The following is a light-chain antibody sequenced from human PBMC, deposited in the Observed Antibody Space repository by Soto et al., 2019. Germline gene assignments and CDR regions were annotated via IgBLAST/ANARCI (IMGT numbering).Light chain of an antibody. V-gene: IGKV1-12*01. J-gene: IGKJ4*01. CDR2: AAS. Sequence: DIQMTQSPSSVSASVGDSVTITCRASQGIDNWLAWYQQKPGMAPKLLISAASNLQSGVPTRFIGSGSGTDFTLTINSLQPEDFATYFCQQAIHFPLAFGGGTKVE. CDR1: QGIDNW. CDR3: QQAIHFPLA.